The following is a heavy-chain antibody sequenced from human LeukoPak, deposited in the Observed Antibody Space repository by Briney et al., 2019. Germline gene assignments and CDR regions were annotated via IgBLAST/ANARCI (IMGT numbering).Heavy chain of an antibody. CDR2: IRSKAYGGTA. D-gene: IGHD5-12*01. J-gene: IGHJ4*02. CDR1: GFIFGDYA. V-gene: IGHV3-49*04. CDR3: TTDPETYYSGYDSTPLDY. Sequence: PGGSLRLSCTGSGFIFGDYAMNWVRQAPGKGLEWVGVIRSKAYGGTAEYAASVKGRFTISRDDSKNTLYLQMNSLKTEDTAVYYCTTDPETYYSGYDSTPLDYWGQGTLVTVSS.